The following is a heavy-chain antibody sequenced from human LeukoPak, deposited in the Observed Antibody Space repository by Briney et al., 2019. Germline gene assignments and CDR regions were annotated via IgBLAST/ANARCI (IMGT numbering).Heavy chain of an antibody. Sequence: GGSLRLSCAASGFTFSSYSMNWVRQAPGKGLEWVAFIRYDGSNKYYADSVKGRFTISRDNAKNSLYLQMNSLRAEDTAVYYCARDGAPGYSGYDWGQGTLVTVSS. J-gene: IGHJ4*02. D-gene: IGHD5-12*01. CDR2: IRYDGSNK. V-gene: IGHV3-30*02. CDR1: GFTFSSYS. CDR3: ARDGAPGYSGYD.